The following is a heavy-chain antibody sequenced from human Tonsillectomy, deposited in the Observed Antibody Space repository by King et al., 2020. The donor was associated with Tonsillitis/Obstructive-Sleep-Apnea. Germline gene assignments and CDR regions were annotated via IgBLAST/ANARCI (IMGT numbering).Heavy chain of an antibody. V-gene: IGHV4-31*03. Sequence: HVQLQESGPGLVKPSQTLSLTCTVSGGSISSGGYYWSWIRRHPGKGLEWIGYIYYSGSTYYNPSLKSRVTISVDTSKSQFSLKLSSVTAADTAVYYCARTYYDFWSGNKYYFDYWGQGTLVTVSS. CDR2: IYYSGST. CDR3: ARTYYDFWSGNKYYFDY. CDR1: GGSISSGGYY. J-gene: IGHJ4*02. D-gene: IGHD3-3*01.